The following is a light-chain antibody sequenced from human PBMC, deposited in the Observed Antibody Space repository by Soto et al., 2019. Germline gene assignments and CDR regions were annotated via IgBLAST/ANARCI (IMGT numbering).Light chain of an antibody. CDR2: GSS. CDR3: LQHNVFPRT. Sequence: DIQMTQSPSSLSASVGDRVTITCRASQAIRNDLAWYQQKPGRAPKRLIYGSSSLQSGVPSRFSGRGSGTEFTRTISSLQPEDFATYYCLQHNVFPRTFGQGTKVEIK. CDR1: QAIRND. V-gene: IGKV1-17*01. J-gene: IGKJ1*01.